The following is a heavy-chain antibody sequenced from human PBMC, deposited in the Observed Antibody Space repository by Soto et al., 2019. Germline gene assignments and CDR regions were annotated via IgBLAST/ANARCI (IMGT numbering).Heavy chain of an antibody. D-gene: IGHD6-19*01. J-gene: IGHJ6*02. Sequence: SETLSLTCTVSGGSVSSGSYYWSWIRQPPGKGLEWIGYIYYSGSTNYNPSLKSRVTISVDTSKNQFSLKLSSVTAADTAVYYCARDRAVAGTHYYYYGMDVWGQGTTVTVSS. V-gene: IGHV4-61*01. CDR1: GGSVSSGSYY. CDR2: IYYSGST. CDR3: ARDRAVAGTHYYYYGMDV.